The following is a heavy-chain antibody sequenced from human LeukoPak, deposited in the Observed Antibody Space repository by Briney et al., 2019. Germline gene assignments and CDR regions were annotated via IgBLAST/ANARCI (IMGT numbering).Heavy chain of an antibody. J-gene: IGHJ4*02. Sequence: PSETLSLTCTVSGGSISIYYWSWIRQPPGKGLEWIGYIYYSGSTNYNPSLKSRVTISVDTSKNQFSLKLSSVTAAGTAVYYCARYSSSWYGVDYWGQGTLVTVSS. V-gene: IGHV4-59*01. CDR1: GGSISIYY. D-gene: IGHD6-13*01. CDR3: ARYSSSWYGVDY. CDR2: IYYSGST.